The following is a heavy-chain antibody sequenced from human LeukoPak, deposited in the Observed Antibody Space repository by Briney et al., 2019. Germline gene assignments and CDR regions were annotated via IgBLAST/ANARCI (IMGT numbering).Heavy chain of an antibody. CDR2: IYYSGST. V-gene: IGHV4-59*12. CDR1: GGSISSYY. D-gene: IGHD1-20*01. CDR3: ARDSGVTGTGGLFDY. J-gene: IGHJ4*02. Sequence: SETLSLTCTVSGGSISSYYWSWIRQPPGKGLEWIGYIYYSGSTNYNPSLKSRVIMSADTSKNQFSLNLSSMTAADTAVYYCARDSGVTGTGGLFDYWGQGTLVTVSS.